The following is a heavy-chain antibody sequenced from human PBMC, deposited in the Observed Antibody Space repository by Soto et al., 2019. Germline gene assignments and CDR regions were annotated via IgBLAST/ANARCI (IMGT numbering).Heavy chain of an antibody. CDR1: GFTFSSYA. CDR3: AKDQGSGYDSIYYFDY. V-gene: IGHV3-23*01. D-gene: IGHD5-12*01. J-gene: IGHJ4*02. CDR2: ISGTADST. Sequence: EVQLLESGGGLVQPGGSLRLSCAASGFTFSSYAMSWVRQAPGKGLEWGSAISGTADSTNYADSVKGRFTIYRDNFKNTLYLQMNSLRAEDTAVYYCAKDQGSGYDSIYYFDYWGQGILVTVSS.